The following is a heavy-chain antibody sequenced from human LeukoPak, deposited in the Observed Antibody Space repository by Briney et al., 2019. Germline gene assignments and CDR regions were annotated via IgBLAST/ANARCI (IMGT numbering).Heavy chain of an antibody. J-gene: IGHJ5*02. CDR1: AYTFSNYG. D-gene: IGHD3-10*01. V-gene: IGHV1-18*01. CDR2: MSAYNGNT. CDR3: ARDLYASGSYYTDL. Sequence: ASVKVSCKASAYTFSNYGFNWVRQAPGQGLEWMGWMSAYNGNTKYAQKLQGRFTMTTDTSTSTAYMELKSLTSDDTAVYYCARDLYASGSYYTDLWGQGTLVTVSS.